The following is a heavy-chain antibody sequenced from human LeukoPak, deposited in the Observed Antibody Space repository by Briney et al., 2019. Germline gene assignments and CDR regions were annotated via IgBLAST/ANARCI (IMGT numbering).Heavy chain of an antibody. J-gene: IGHJ5*02. D-gene: IGHD4-23*01. CDR3: AKGVTVCNWFDP. Sequence: GGSLRLSCAASGFTFSSYAMSWVRQAPGKGLEWVSAISGSGGSTYYADSVKGRFTISRDNSKNTLYLQMNSLRAEDTAVCYCAKGVTVCNWFDPWGQGTLVTVPS. CDR1: GFTFSSYA. V-gene: IGHV3-23*01. CDR2: ISGSGGST.